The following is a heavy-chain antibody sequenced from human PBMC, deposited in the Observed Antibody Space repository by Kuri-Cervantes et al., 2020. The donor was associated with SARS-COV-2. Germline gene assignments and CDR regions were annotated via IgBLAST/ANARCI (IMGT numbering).Heavy chain of an antibody. D-gene: IGHD6-13*01. CDR3: ASGSIAAAGTLPSFDY. J-gene: IGHJ4*02. CDR1: GGSISSSSYY. V-gene: IGHV4-39*01. CDR2: IYYSGST. Sequence: SETLSLTCTVSGGSISSSSYYWGWIRQPPGKGLEWIGSIYYSGSTYYNPFLKSRVTISVDTSKNQFSLKLSSVTAADTAVYYCASGSIAAAGTLPSFDYWGQGTLVTVSS.